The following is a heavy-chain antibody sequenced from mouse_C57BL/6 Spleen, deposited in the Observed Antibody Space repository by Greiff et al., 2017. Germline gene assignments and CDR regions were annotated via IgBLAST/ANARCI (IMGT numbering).Heavy chain of an antibody. V-gene: IGHV1-15*01. CDR3: TEGTGFDY. D-gene: IGHD3-3*01. CDR1: GYTFTDYE. Sequence: VQLLQSGAELVRPGASVTLSCTASGYTFTDYEMHWVQQTPVHGLEWIGAIDPETGGTAYNQKFTGQAILTADQSSSTAYMELRSLTSEDSAVYYCTEGTGFDYWGQGTTLTVSS. J-gene: IGHJ2*01. CDR2: IDPETGGT.